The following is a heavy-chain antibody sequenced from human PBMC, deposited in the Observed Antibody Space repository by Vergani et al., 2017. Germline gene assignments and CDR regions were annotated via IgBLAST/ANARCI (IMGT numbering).Heavy chain of an antibody. CDR2: INPNSGGT. CDR1: GYTFTGYY. Sequence: QVQLVQSGAEVKKPGASVKVSCKASGYTFTGYYMHWVRQAPGQGLEWMGWINPNSGGTNYAQTFQGRVTMTRDTSISTAYMGLSRLRSDDTAVYYCARVGRRWQQLDALGWFDPWGQGTLVTVSS. CDR3: ARVGRRWQQLDALGWFDP. D-gene: IGHD6-13*01. J-gene: IGHJ5*02. V-gene: IGHV1-2*02.